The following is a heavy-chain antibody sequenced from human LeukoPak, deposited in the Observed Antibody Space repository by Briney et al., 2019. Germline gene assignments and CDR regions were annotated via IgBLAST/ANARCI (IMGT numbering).Heavy chain of an antibody. J-gene: IGHJ5*02. Sequence: ASVKVSCKASGYTFTSYDINWVRQATGQGLEWMGWMNPNSGNTGYAQKFQGRVTMTRNTSISTAYMELSSLRSEDTALYYCARYGRYCSGGSCFYWFDPWGQGTLVTVSS. CDR3: ARYGRYCSGGSCFYWFDP. D-gene: IGHD2-15*01. CDR2: MNPNSGNT. CDR1: GYTFTSYD. V-gene: IGHV1-8*01.